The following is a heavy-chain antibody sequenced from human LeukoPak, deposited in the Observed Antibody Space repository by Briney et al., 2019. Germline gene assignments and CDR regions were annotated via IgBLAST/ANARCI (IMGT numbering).Heavy chain of an antibody. Sequence: SETLSLTCTVSGGSISSSSYYWGWIRQPPGKGLEWIGQIRHTGSTAYNPSLRSRVTISGDTSKNQFSLKLSSVTAADTAVYYCARHGGYYFDSWGQGTLVTVSS. V-gene: IGHV4-39*01. D-gene: IGHD3-16*01. CDR1: GGSISSSSYY. CDR2: IRHTGST. CDR3: ARHGGYYFDS. J-gene: IGHJ4*02.